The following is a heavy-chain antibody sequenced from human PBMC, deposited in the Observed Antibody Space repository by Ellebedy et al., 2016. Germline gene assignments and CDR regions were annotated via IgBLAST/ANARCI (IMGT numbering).Heavy chain of an antibody. V-gene: IGHV4-59*01. CDR3: AVGLGDNGSGRFVY. CDR2: IYYSGST. D-gene: IGHD3-10*01. Sequence: GSLRLXXTVSGGSISNYYWSWIRQPPGKGLEWIGYIYYSGSTNYNPSLKSRVTISLDTSKNQFSLKLSSVTAADTAVYFCAVGLGDNGSGRFVYWGRGTLVTVSS. J-gene: IGHJ4*02. CDR1: GGSISNYY.